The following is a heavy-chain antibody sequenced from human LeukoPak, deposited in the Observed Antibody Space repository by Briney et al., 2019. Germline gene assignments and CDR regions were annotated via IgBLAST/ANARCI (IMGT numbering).Heavy chain of an antibody. CDR2: IYYSGST. CDR1: GGSISSGSYY. D-gene: IGHD2-2*01. J-gene: IGHJ3*02. V-gene: IGHV4-39*07. CDR3: AREAGLPAARAFDI. Sequence: PSETLSLTCTVSGGSISSGSYYWSWIRQPPGKGLEWIGSIYYSGSTYYNPSLKSRVTISVDTSKNQFSLKLSSVTAADTAVYYCAREAGLPAARAFDIWGQGTMVTVSS.